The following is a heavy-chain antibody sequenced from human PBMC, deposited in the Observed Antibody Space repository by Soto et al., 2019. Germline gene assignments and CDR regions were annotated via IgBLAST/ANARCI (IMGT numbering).Heavy chain of an antibody. J-gene: IGHJ5*02. V-gene: IGHV1-2*02. D-gene: IGHD6-13*01. CDR1: GYTFTGYY. CDR2: INPNSGGT. Sequence: ASVKVSCKASGYTFTGYYMHWVRQAPGQGLEWMGWINPNSGGTNYAQKFQGRVTMTRDTSISTAYMELSRLRSDDTAVYYCARGLKLSSWFHEDWFDPWGKGTLVTVSS. CDR3: ARGLKLSSWFHEDWFDP.